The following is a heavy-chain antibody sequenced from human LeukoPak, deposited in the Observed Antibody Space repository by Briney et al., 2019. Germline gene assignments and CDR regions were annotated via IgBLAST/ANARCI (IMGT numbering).Heavy chain of an antibody. J-gene: IGHJ4*02. CDR3: AKDGGDIALYYFDY. CDR1: GFTFSSYG. CDR2: IRYDGSNK. V-gene: IGHV3-30*02. D-gene: IGHD2-15*01. Sequence: SGGSLRLSCAASGFTFSSYGMHWVRQAPGKGLEWVAFIRYDGSNKYYADSVKGRFAISRDNSKNTLYLQMNSLRAEDTAVYYCAKDGGDIALYYFDYWGQGTLVTVSS.